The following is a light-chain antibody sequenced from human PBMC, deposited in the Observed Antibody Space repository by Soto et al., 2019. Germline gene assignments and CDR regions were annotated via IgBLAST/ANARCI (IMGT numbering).Light chain of an antibody. J-gene: IGKJ1*01. Sequence: EIVLTQSPGTLSLSPGERATLSCRASQSVSSSYLAWYQQKPGQAPRLLIYGASSRATGIPDRFSGSGSGTDFTLTISRLEPEDFATYYCQQLKSYPQTFGQGTKVEIQ. V-gene: IGKV3-20*01. CDR3: QQLKSYPQT. CDR1: QSVSSSY. CDR2: GAS.